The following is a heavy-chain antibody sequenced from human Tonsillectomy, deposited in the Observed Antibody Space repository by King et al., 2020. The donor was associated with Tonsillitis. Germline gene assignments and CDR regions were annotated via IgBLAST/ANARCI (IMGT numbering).Heavy chain of an antibody. CDR3: ARGYSSGYYKNGMDV. CDR1: GGSISSYY. J-gene: IGHJ6*02. Sequence: QLQEAGPGVVKPSETLSLTYTVSGGSISSYYWTWIRQPPGKGLGWSGYIPYSGSTDNDPSLKSRVTISVDTSKNPFSLRLRSVTAADTAVYYCARGYSSGYYKNGMDVWGQGTTVTVSS. CDR2: IPYSGST. V-gene: IGHV4-59*01. D-gene: IGHD3-22*01.